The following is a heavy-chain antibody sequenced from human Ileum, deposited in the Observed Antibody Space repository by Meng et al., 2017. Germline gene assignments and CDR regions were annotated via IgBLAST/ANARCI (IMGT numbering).Heavy chain of an antibody. D-gene: IGHD1-14*01. J-gene: IGHJ3*02. CDR3: ARDQAYKAFDI. CDR2: IEPDGSET. CDR1: GFIFSNAW. Sequence: GGSLRLSCVASGFIFSNAWMNWVRQAPGKGLEWVASIEPDGSETYYVDSLKGRFTISRDNATKSLFLQMNSLRMEDTAIYFCARDQAYKAFDIWGQGTMVTVSS. V-gene: IGHV3-7*01.